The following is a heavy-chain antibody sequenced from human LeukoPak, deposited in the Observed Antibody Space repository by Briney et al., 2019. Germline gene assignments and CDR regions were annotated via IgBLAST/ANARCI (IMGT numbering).Heavy chain of an antibody. D-gene: IGHD2-2*01. CDR1: GFTYSSCV. J-gene: IGHJ4*02. V-gene: IGHV3-23*01. CDR2: ISGSGGST. CDR3: AKRHCSSTHCYAFDY. Sequence: TGGSLRLSCATSGFTYSSCVMAWVRQAPGKGLEWVSSISGSGGSTYYADSVKGRFTISRDNSMNTLYLQMNSLTAEDTVVYYCAKRHCSSTHCYAFDYWGQGTLVTVSS.